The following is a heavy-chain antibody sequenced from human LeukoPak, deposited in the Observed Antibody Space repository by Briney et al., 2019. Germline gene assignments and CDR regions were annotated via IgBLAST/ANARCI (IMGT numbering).Heavy chain of an antibody. V-gene: IGHV3-7*01. CDR2: IKEDGSEK. CDR3: AYGSYYDSSGSLFDY. J-gene: IGHJ4*02. Sequence: GGFLRLSCAASGFTFSTYWMSWVRQAPGKGLEWVANIKEDGSEKNHVDSVKGRFTISRDNTKNSLFLQMNSLRAEDTAVYYCAYGSYYDSSGSLFDYWGQGTLVTVSS. CDR1: GFTFSTYW. D-gene: IGHD3-22*01.